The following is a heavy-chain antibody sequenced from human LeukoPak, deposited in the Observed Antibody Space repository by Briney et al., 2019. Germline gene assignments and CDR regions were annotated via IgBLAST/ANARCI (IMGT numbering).Heavy chain of an antibody. J-gene: IGHJ4*02. CDR3: ARDRGSKEYDSSGLDY. V-gene: IGHV1-46*01. D-gene: IGHD3-22*01. CDR1: GYTFTSYY. Sequence: ASVKVSCKASGYTFTSYYMHWVRQGPGQGLEWMGIINPSGGSTSYAQKFQGRVTMTRDMSTSTVYMELSSLRYEDTAVYYCARDRGSKEYDSSGLDYWGQGTLVTVSS. CDR2: INPSGGST.